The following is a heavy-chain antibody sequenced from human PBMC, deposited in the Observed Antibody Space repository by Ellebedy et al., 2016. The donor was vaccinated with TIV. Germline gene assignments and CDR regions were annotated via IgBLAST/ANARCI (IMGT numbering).Heavy chain of an antibody. CDR2: ITWNGSTT. D-gene: IGHD1-14*01. J-gene: IGHJ3*01. CDR1: GFTFEDYS. Sequence: PGGSLRLSCAASGFTFEDYSMYWVRQRPGKGLEWVSLITWNGSTTYYADSVKGRFTGSRANDINSLYLQMTSLRTEDTAFYYGAKEEQTGSSGAYDLFDFWGQGTVVIVSS. V-gene: IGHV3-43*01. CDR3: AKEEQTGSSGAYDLFDF.